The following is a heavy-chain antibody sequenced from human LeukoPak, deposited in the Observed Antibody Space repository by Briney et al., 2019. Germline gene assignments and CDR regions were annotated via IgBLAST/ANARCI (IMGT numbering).Heavy chain of an antibody. J-gene: IGHJ5*02. CDR2: IYYSGST. CDR1: GGSISSYY. CDR3: ARHVGYGNNWFDP. D-gene: IGHD5-18*01. Sequence: SETLSLTCTVSGGSISSYYWSWIRQPPGKGLEWIGYIYYSGSTNYNPSLKSRVTISVDTSKNQFSLKLRSLTAADTAVYYRARHVGYGNNWFDPWGQGTLVTVSS. V-gene: IGHV4-59*08.